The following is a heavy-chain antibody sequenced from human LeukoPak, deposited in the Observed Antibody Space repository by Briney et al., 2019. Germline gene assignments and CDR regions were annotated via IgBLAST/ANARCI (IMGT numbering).Heavy chain of an antibody. J-gene: IGHJ4*02. D-gene: IGHD3-22*01. V-gene: IGHV1-69*04. CDR3: ARDIDYFNTTGYDY. CDR1: GGTFSNFV. CDR2: VIPMLRIA. Sequence: ASVKVSCKASGGTFSNFVISWMRQAPGQGLEWMGRVIPMLRIANYAQSFQGRVTITADTSTTTAYLELSSLRSEDTALYYCARDIDYFNTTGYDYWGQGTLVTVSS.